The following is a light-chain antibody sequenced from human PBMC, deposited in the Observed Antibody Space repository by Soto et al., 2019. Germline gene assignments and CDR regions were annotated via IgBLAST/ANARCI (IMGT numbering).Light chain of an antibody. Sequence: QLVLTQSPSASASLGASVKLTCTLSSGHSSYAIAWHQQQPEKGPRYLMKLNSDGSHSTGDGIPDRFSGSSSGAERYLTISSLQSEDEADYYCQTWGTGIQVFGTGTKVTVL. J-gene: IGLJ1*01. CDR1: SGHSSYA. CDR2: LNSDGSH. CDR3: QTWGTGIQV. V-gene: IGLV4-69*01.